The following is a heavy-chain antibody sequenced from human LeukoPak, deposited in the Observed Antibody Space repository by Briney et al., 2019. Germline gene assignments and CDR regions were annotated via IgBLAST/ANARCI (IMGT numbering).Heavy chain of an antibody. V-gene: IGHV3-23*01. CDR3: AKRYDSSGYYKYYFDY. D-gene: IGHD3-22*01. Sequence: GGSLRPSCAASGFTFSSYAMSWVRQAPGKGLEWVSAISGSGGSTYYADSVKGRFTISRDNSKNTLYLQMNSLRAEDTAVYYCAKRYDSSGYYKYYFDYWGQGTLVTVSS. J-gene: IGHJ4*02. CDR2: ISGSGGST. CDR1: GFTFSSYA.